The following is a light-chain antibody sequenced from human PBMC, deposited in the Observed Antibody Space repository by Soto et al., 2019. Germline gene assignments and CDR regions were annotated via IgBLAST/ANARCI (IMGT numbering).Light chain of an antibody. V-gene: IGLV1-40*01. Sequence: QSVLTQPPSVSGAPGQRVIISCTGGSSNIGADYEVHWYQQLPGTAPKPLIYGNTNRPSGVPDRFSGSKSGSSASLAITGLQAEDEAEYYCQSYDNTLKGCVFVTGTKVTVL. J-gene: IGLJ1*01. CDR3: QSYDNTLKGCV. CDR1: SSNIGADYE. CDR2: GNT.